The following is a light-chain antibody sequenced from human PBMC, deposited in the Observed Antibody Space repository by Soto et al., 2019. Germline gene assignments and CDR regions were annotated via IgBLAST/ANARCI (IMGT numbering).Light chain of an antibody. CDR3: SSYVGTNSYV. CDR1: SSDVGGYNY. J-gene: IGLJ1*01. V-gene: IGLV2-8*01. CDR2: VVY. Sequence: QSALTQPPSASGSPGQSVTISCTGTSSDVGGYNYVSWYQHHPGKAPKLIIYVVYKRPSGVPDRFSGSKSGNTAALTVSGLQAEDEADYYCSSYVGTNSYVFGTGAKVTVL.